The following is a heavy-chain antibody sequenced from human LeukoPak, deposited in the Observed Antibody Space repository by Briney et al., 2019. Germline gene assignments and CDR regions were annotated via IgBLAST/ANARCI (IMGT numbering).Heavy chain of an antibody. V-gene: IGHV1-2*02. Sequence: ASVKVSCKASGYTFTGYYMHWVRQAPGQGLEWMGWINPNSGGTNYAQKFQGRVTMSRDTSISTAYMELSRLRSDDTAVYYCARDIYGGRDFDYWGQGTLVTVSS. D-gene: IGHD4-23*01. J-gene: IGHJ4*02. CDR2: INPNSGGT. CDR3: ARDIYGGRDFDY. CDR1: GYTFTGYY.